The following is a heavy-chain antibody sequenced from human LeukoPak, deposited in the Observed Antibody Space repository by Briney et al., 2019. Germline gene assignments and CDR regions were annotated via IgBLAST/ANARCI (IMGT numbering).Heavy chain of an antibody. CDR2: IEKDGSAT. D-gene: IGHD1-1*01. CDR3: ARAGVTNQLGETYWYFDL. Sequence: PGGSLRLSCAASGFTFNDYFMSWVRQAPGKGLEWVAKIEKDGSATYYVDSMKGRFTVSRDNAANSLYLQMSNLGVEDTAVYSCARAGVTNQLGETYWYFDLWGRGTLVTVSS. CDR1: GFTFNDYF. V-gene: IGHV3-7*01. J-gene: IGHJ2*01.